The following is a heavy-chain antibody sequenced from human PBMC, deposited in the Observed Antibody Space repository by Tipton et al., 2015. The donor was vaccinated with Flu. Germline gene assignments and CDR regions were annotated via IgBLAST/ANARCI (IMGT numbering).Heavy chain of an antibody. V-gene: IGHV4-39*07. CDR2: IYYSGST. CDR1: GGSISCSSYY. D-gene: IGHD6-13*01. J-gene: IGHJ5*02. Sequence: TLSLTCTVSGGSISCSSYYWGWIRQPPGKGLEWIGSIYYSGSTYYNPSLKSRVTISVDTSKNQFSLKLSSVTAADTAVYYCARPRGIAAAGTGVGWFDPWGQGTLVTVSS. CDR3: ARPRGIAAAGTGVGWFDP.